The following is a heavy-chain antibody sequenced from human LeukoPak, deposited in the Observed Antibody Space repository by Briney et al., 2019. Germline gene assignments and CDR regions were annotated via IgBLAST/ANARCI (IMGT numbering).Heavy chain of an antibody. CDR2: IYSGGET. CDR3: VRDYSNFVQGD. Sequence: SETLSLTCTVSGDSISSSHYYWGWIRQSPGKGLEWIGSIYSGGETHYNPSLNSRVTIFLDTSKNRFPLNLISVTATDTAVYYCVRDYSNFVQGDWGQGTLVTVSS. D-gene: IGHD4-11*01. V-gene: IGHV4-39*02. CDR1: GDSISSSHYY. J-gene: IGHJ4*02.